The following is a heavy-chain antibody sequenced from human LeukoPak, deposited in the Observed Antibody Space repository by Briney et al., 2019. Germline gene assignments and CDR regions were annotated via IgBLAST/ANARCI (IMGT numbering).Heavy chain of an antibody. J-gene: IGHJ3*02. V-gene: IGHV4-59*01. CDR2: IFSSGST. D-gene: IGHD5-18*01. CDR1: GGSISSYY. CDR3: ARDPGDTTIDEAFDI. Sequence: SETLSLTCTVSGGSISSYYWHWIPQAPGKGLDWVGYIFSSGSTNYNPSLKSRITLSVDTSQNQVLLNLGSVTRADTAVYYCARDPGDTTIDEAFDIGGQATMVTV.